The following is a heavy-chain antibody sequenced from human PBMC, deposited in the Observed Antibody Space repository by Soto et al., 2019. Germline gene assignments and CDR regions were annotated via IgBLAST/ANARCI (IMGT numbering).Heavy chain of an antibody. CDR3: ARDLAFGLYDY. J-gene: IGHJ4*02. V-gene: IGHV1-3*01. Sequence: ASVKVSCKASGYTLTSHAIHCVRQAPGQRLEWMGWINAGNGNTKYSQKFQGRVTITRDTSASTAYMELSSLRSEDTAVYYCARDLAFGLYDYWGQGTLVTVSS. CDR1: GYTLTSHA. CDR2: INAGNGNT. D-gene: IGHD3-10*01.